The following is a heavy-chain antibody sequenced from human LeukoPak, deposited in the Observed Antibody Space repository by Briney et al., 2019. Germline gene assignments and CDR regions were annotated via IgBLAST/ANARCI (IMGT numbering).Heavy chain of an antibody. CDR2: INPNSGGT. Sequence: ASVKVSCKASGYTFTGYYMHWVRQAPGQGLEWMGWINPNSGGTNYAQKFQGRVTMTRDTSISTAYMELSRLRSDDTAVCYCARSTDAAVAEYNWFDPWGQGTLVTVSS. CDR3: ARSTDAAVAEYNWFDP. D-gene: IGHD6-19*01. V-gene: IGHV1-2*02. J-gene: IGHJ5*02. CDR1: GYTFTGYY.